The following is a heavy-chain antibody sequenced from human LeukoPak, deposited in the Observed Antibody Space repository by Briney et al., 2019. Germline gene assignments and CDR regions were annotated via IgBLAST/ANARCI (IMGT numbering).Heavy chain of an antibody. CDR2: IRYDGSNK. CDR3: SRRPPGFYDYYYYFDC. J-gene: IGHJ4*02. V-gene: IGHV3-30*02. Sequence: PGGSLRLSCAASGFTFSSYGMHWVRQAPGKGLEGVAFIRYDGSNKYYADSVKGRFTISRDHSQNTLYLQMNSPSAQDTALYYCSRRPPGFYDYYYYFDCWGQGTLVTVSS. CDR1: GFTFSSYG. D-gene: IGHD5/OR15-5a*01.